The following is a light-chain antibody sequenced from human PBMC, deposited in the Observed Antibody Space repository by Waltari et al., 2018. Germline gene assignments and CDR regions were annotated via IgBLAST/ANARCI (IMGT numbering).Light chain of an antibody. V-gene: IGLV3-19*01. CDR2: GKD. J-gene: IGLJ2*01. Sequence: SSELTPDPAVSVALGQTVRITCPGDSLRTSYAGWYQLKPGQAPVLAMFGKDKRPSGIPDRFSGYSSGTTSSLTITGAQAEDEADYYCSSRELSGHVVFGGGTRLTVL. CDR1: SLRTSY. CDR3: SSRELSGHVV.